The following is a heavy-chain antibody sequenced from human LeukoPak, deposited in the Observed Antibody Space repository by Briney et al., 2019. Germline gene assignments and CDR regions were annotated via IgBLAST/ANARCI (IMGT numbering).Heavy chain of an antibody. V-gene: IGHV3-53*01. CDR2: IYSGGST. D-gene: IGHD3-10*01. J-gene: IGHJ4*02. CDR1: GLTVSSNY. Sequence: PGGSLRLSCAASGLTVSSNYMSWVRQAPGKGLEWVSVIYSGGSTYYADSVKGRFTISRDNSKNTLYLQMNSLRAEDTAVYYCARDGVGGSGSYYKSYFDYWGQGTLVTVSS. CDR3: ARDGVGGSGSYYKSYFDY.